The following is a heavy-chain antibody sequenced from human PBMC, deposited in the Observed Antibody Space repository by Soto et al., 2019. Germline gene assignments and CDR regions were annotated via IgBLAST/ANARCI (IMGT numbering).Heavy chain of an antibody. V-gene: IGHV3-66*01. CDR1: GVTVSSNY. Sequence: EVQLVESGGGLVQPGGSLRLSCAASGVTVSSNYMSWVRQAPGKGLEWVSVIYCGGSTYYADSVKGRFTISRDNSKNTLYLQMNRLRAEDTAVYYCARDGYNYGGGYFNYWGQGTLVTVSS. J-gene: IGHJ4*02. CDR3: ARDGYNYGGGYFNY. CDR2: IYCGGST. D-gene: IGHD5-18*01.